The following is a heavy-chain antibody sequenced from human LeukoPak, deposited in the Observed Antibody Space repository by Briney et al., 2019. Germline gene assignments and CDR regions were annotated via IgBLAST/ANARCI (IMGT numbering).Heavy chain of an antibody. CDR1: GYTFINYG. Sequence: ASVKVSCKASGYTFINYGISWVRQAPGQGLEWMGWISAYNGNTSYAQKLQGRVTMTTDTSTSTAYMELRSLRSDDTAVYYCARDYYYDSSGYYYGAAFDIWGQGTMVTASS. J-gene: IGHJ3*02. V-gene: IGHV1-18*01. CDR2: ISAYNGNT. CDR3: ARDYYYDSSGYYYGAAFDI. D-gene: IGHD3-22*01.